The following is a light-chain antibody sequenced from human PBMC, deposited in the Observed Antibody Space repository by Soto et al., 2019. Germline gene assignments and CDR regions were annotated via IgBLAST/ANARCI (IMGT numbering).Light chain of an antibody. J-gene: IGKJ1*01. CDR2: AAS. Sequence: SGFTQYTSTPSLSPGERATLSCRASQSVSSNYLAWYQQKPGQAPRLLIYAASSRATGIPDRFSGSGSGTDFTLTISRLEPGDFAVYYCQQSETFCQGTIVDIK. V-gene: IGKV3-20*01. CDR1: QSVSSNY. CDR3: QQSET.